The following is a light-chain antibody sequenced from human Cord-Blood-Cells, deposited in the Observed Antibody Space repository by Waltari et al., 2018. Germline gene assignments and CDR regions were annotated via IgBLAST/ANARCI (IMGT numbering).Light chain of an antibody. J-gene: IGLJ2*01. CDR3: NSRDSSGNHLV. CDR2: GKN. CDR1: SLRSYY. V-gene: IGLV3-19*01. Sequence: SSELTQDPAVSVALGQTVRITCQGDSLRSYYASWYQQKPGQAHVLVIDGKNNRPAEIPDRFSGSSSGNTASLTLTGAQAEDEADYYCNSRDSSGNHLVFGGGTKLTVL.